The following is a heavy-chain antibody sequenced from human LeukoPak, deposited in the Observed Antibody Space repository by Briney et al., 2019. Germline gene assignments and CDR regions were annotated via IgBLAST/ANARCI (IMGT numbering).Heavy chain of an antibody. CDR2: IKQDGSEK. D-gene: IGHD3-22*01. Sequence: AGSLRLSCAASGFTFSDYWMSWVRQAPGKGLEWVANIKQDGSEKHYVDSLRGRFTISRDNAKNSLDLQMNSLRAEDTAVYFCARDLYYFDSSGYYASDLWGQGTLVTVSS. V-gene: IGHV3-7*01. CDR3: ARDLYYFDSSGYYASDL. J-gene: IGHJ5*02. CDR1: GFTFSDYW.